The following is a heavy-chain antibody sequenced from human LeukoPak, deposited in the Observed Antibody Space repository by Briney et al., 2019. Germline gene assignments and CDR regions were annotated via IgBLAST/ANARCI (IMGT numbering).Heavy chain of an antibody. V-gene: IGHV1-18*01. CDR3: ARVYSNYITDTNYGMDV. Sequence: GASVKVSCKASGYTFTSYGFSWVRQAPGQELEWMGWISAYNGNTNYAQKLQGRVTMTTDTSTSTAYMELRSLRSDDTAVYYCARVYSNYITDTNYGMDVWGQGTTVTVSS. CDR1: GYTFTSYG. D-gene: IGHD4-11*01. CDR2: ISAYNGNT. J-gene: IGHJ6*02.